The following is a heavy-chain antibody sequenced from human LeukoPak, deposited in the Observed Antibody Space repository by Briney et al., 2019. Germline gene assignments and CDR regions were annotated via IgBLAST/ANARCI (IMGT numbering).Heavy chain of an antibody. Sequence: GGSLRLSCSASGFTFSSYAMHWVRRAPGKGLEYVSAISSNGGSTYYADSVKGRFTISRDNSKNTLYLQMSSLRAEDTAVYYCTTGYGDYADYWGQGTLVTVSS. CDR3: TTGYGDYADY. D-gene: IGHD4-17*01. V-gene: IGHV3-64D*06. CDR2: ISSNGGST. CDR1: GFTFSSYA. J-gene: IGHJ4*02.